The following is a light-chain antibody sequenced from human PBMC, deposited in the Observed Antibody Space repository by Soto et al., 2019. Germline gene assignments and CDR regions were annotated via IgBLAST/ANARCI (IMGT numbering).Light chain of an antibody. V-gene: IGLV2-11*01. CDR3: CSYAGSLYV. J-gene: IGLJ1*01. CDR1: SSDVGAYKY. Sequence: QSALTQPRSVSGSPGQSVTISCTGTSSDVGAYKYVSWYQQHPGKAPKVMIYDVTKRPSGVPDRFSGSKSGNTASLTISGLQAEDEADYYCCSYAGSLYVFGTGTKLTVL. CDR2: DVT.